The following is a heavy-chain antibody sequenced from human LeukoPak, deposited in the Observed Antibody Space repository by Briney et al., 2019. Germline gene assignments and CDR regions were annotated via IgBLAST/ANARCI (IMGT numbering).Heavy chain of an antibody. Sequence: SGTLSLTCAVSGGSISSSNWWSWVRQPPGKGLEWIGEIYHSGSTNYNPSLKGRVTISVDTSKNQFSLRLSSVTAADTAVYYCARGGLGTYCGGDCYVFDYWGQGTLVTVSS. CDR1: GGSISSSNW. D-gene: IGHD2-21*01. V-gene: IGHV4-4*02. CDR2: IYHSGST. CDR3: ARGGLGTYCGGDCYVFDY. J-gene: IGHJ4*02.